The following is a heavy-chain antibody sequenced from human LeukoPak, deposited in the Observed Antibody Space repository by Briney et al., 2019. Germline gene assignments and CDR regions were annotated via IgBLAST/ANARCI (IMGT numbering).Heavy chain of an antibody. Sequence: TAGTLRLTCAASGLTFSSYWMSWVRQAPGKGLEWVAKIKQDGSEKYYVDSVKGRFTISRDNAKNSLYLQMNSLRAEDTAVYYCARDSPRGLYYYYGMDVWGQGTTVTVSS. CDR3: ARDSPRGLYYYYGMDV. D-gene: IGHD3-10*01. V-gene: IGHV3-7*01. CDR2: IKQDGSEK. J-gene: IGHJ6*02. CDR1: GLTFSSYW.